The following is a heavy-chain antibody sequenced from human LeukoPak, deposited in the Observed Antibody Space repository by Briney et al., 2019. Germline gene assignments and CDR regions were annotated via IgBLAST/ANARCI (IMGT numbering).Heavy chain of an antibody. V-gene: IGHV1-18*01. CDR2: ISAYNGNT. CDR3: ARDRGNYDSSDPLDY. CDR1: GYTFTTYG. Sequence: ASVKVSCTTSGYTFTTYGISWVRQAPGQGLEWMGWISAYNGNTNYAQKLQGRVTMTTDASTSTAYMELRSLRSDDTAAYYCARDRGNYDSSDPLDYWGQGTLVTVSS. D-gene: IGHD3-22*01. J-gene: IGHJ4*02.